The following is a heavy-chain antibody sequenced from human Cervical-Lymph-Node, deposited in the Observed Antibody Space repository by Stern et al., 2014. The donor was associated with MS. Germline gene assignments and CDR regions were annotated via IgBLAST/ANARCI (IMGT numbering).Heavy chain of an antibody. CDR1: GYTFTHYG. V-gene: IGHV1-18*01. D-gene: IGHD6-19*01. Sequence: VQLVESGAEVKKPGASVKVSCKASGYTFTHYGISWVRQAPGQGLEWMGWISGYNDDTNYVEKFQGRVTMTTDTSTSTAYMELRSLRSDDTAVYYCARDPHIAVAGTGGGFDPWGQGTLVTVSS. J-gene: IGHJ5*02. CDR2: ISGYNDDT. CDR3: ARDPHIAVAGTGGGFDP.